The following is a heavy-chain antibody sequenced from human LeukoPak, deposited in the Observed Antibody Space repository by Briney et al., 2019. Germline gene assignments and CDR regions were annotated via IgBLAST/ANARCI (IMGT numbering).Heavy chain of an antibody. CDR3: ARDTHDYYYYFYMDV. CDR1: GGSISSGSYY. CDR2: IYTSGST. Sequence: TSQTLSLTCTVSGGSISSGSYYWSWIRQPAGKGLEWIGRIYTSGSTNYNPSLKSRVTISVETSKNQFSLNVSSVTAADTAVYYCARDTHDYYYYFYMDVWGNGPTVAVSS. J-gene: IGHJ6*03. V-gene: IGHV4-61*02.